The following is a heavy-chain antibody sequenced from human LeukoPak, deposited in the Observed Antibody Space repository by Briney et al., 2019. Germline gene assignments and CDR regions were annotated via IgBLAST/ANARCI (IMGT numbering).Heavy chain of an antibody. CDR3: AKDQQRSPGYFDY. CDR1: GFTFSSYS. V-gene: IGHV3-21*04. Sequence: TGGSLRLSCAASGFTFSSYSMNWVRQAPGKGLEWVSSISSSSSYIYYADSVKGRFTISRDNAKNSLYLQMNSLRAEDTAVYYCAKDQQRSPGYFDYWGQGTLVTVSS. J-gene: IGHJ4*02. CDR2: ISSSSSYI. D-gene: IGHD6-13*01.